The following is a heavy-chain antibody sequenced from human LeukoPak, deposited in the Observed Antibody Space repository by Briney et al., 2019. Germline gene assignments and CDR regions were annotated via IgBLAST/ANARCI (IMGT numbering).Heavy chain of an antibody. V-gene: IGHV1-24*01. CDR1: GYTLTELS. J-gene: IGHJ4*02. D-gene: IGHD3-10*01. Sequence: GASVTVSCKVSGYTLTELSMHWVRQAPGKGLEWMGGFVPEDGETIYAQKFQGRVTMTEDTSTDTAYIELSSLRSEDTAVYYCATSSGSNLCFDYWGQGTLITVSS. CDR3: ATSSGSNLCFDY. CDR2: FVPEDGET.